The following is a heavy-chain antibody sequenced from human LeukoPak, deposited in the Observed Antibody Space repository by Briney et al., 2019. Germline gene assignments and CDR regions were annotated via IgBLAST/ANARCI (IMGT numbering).Heavy chain of an antibody. Sequence: GGSLRLSCAASGFTFSSYWMHWVRQAPGNGLVWVSRINSDGSSTSYADSVRGRFTISRDNAKNTLYLQMNSLRAEDTAVYYCARDLRDAIVVVTAIPSDAFDIWGQGTMVTVSS. D-gene: IGHD2-21*02. CDR2: INSDGSST. V-gene: IGHV3-74*01. CDR1: GFTFSSYW. CDR3: ARDLRDAIVVVTAIPSDAFDI. J-gene: IGHJ3*02.